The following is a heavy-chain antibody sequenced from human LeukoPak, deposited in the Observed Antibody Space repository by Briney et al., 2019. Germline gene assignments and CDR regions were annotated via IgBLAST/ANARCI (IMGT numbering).Heavy chain of an antibody. V-gene: IGHV3-53*01. CDR3: ARGAITAACPLDY. CDR1: GITVTSGY. J-gene: IGHJ4*02. CDR2: IYSGDNT. D-gene: IGHD6-6*01. Sequence: QSGGSLRLSCAASGITVTSGYMSWVRQASGKGLEWVSVIYSGDNTYYADSVKGRFTISRDNSKNMVYLQMNSLRAEDTAVYYCARGAITAACPLDYWGQGTLVTVSS.